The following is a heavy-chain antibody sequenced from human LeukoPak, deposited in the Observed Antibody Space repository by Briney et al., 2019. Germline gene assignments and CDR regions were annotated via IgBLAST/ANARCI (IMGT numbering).Heavy chain of an antibody. CDR2: TSAYTGNT. D-gene: IGHD3-3*01. J-gene: IGHJ4*02. CDR1: GYSFITYG. V-gene: IGHV1-18*01. CDR3: ARDGYYDFWSGYLSYLDY. Sequence: ASVKVSCKVSGYSFITYGISWVRQAPGQGLEWMGRTSAYTGNTDYAQKFQDRVTMTIDTSTSTAYMELRSLRSDDTAVYYCARDGYYDFWSGYLSYLDYWGQGTLVTVSS.